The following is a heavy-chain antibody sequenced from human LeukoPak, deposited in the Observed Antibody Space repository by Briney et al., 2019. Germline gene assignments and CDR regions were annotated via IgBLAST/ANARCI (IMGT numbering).Heavy chain of an antibody. J-gene: IGHJ4*02. CDR2: ISSSSSTI. CDR1: GFTFSSYS. Sequence: GGSLRLSCAASGFTFSSYSMNWVRQAPGKGLEWVSYISSSSSTIYYADSVKGRFTISRDNAKNSLYLQMNSLRAEDTAVYYCARYYGSGSPPFDYWGQGTLVTVSS. D-gene: IGHD3-10*01. CDR3: ARYYGSGSPPFDY. V-gene: IGHV3-48*04.